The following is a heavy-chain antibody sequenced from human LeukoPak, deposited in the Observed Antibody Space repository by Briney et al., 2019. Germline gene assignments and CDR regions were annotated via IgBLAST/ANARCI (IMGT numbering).Heavy chain of an antibody. V-gene: IGHV4-31*03. CDR1: GGSISSGGYY. J-gene: IGHJ3*02. CDR2: IYYSGST. Sequence: SETLSLTCTVSGGSISSGGYYWSWIRQHPGKGLEWIGYIYYSGSTYYNPSLKSRVTISVDTSKNQFSLKLSSVTAADTAVYYCARGSLTYYDSSGYYYRAFDIWDQGTMVTVSS. CDR3: ARGSLTYYDSSGYYYRAFDI. D-gene: IGHD3-22*01.